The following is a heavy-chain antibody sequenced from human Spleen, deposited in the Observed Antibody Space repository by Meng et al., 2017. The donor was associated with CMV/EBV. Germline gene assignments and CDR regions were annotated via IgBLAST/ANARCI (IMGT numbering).Heavy chain of an antibody. J-gene: IGHJ4*02. CDR3: AREKYSYGRILSPTFDY. CDR2: INHSGDT. V-gene: IGHV4-34*01. Sequence: SETLSLTCAVYGGSFSGYSWSWIRQSPGKGLEWIGEINHSGDTNYNPSLKTRVTISVDTSKNHFSLNLTSVTAADTAVYYCAREKYSYGRILSPTFDYWGQGTLVTVSS. D-gene: IGHD5-18*01. CDR1: GGSFSGYS.